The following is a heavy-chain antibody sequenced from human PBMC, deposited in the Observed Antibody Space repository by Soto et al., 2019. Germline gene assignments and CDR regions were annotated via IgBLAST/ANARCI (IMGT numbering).Heavy chain of an antibody. CDR1: GFTFSSYG. D-gene: IGHD2-2*01. J-gene: IGHJ3*02. V-gene: IGHV3-30*18. Sequence: QVQLVESGGGVVQPGRSLRLSCAASGFTFSSYGMHWVRQAPGKGLEWVAVISYDGSNKYYADSVKGRFTISRDNSKNTLYLQMNSLIAEDTAVYYCAKLIGYCSSTSGYDAFDIWGQGTMVTVSS. CDR3: AKLIGYCSSTSGYDAFDI. CDR2: ISYDGSNK.